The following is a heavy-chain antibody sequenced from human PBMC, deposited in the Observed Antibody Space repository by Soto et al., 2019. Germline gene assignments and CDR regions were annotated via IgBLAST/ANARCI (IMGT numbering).Heavy chain of an antibody. D-gene: IGHD4-17*01. CDR3: ARDTVTQTPYYYYDGMDV. V-gene: IGHV1-18*01. Sequence: QVQLVQSGAEVKKPGASVKVSCKASGYTFTSYGISWVRQAPGQGLEWMGWISAYNGNTNYAQKLQGRVTMTTDTSTSTAYMEPRSLRSDDTAVYYCARDTVTQTPYYYYDGMDVWGQGTTVTVSS. CDR1: GYTFTSYG. J-gene: IGHJ6*02. CDR2: ISAYNGNT.